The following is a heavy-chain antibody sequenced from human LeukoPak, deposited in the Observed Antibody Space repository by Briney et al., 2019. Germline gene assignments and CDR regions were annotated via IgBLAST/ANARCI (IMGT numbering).Heavy chain of an antibody. CDR3: ARAYSSSPYYYYYYMDV. V-gene: IGHV4-34*01. Sequence: SETLSLTCAVYGGSFSGYYWSWIRQPPGKGLEWIGYIYHSGSTYYNPSLKSRVTISVDRSKNQFSLKLSSVTAADTAVYYCARAYSSSPYYYYYYMDVWGKGTTVTVSS. CDR2: IYHSGST. D-gene: IGHD6-6*01. J-gene: IGHJ6*03. CDR1: GGSFSGYY.